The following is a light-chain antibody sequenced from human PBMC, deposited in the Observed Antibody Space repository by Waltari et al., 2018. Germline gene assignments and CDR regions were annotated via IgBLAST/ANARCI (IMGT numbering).Light chain of an antibody. CDR3: NSRDSSGNHLV. CDR1: SLRSYY. V-gene: IGLV3-19*01. CDR2: GKN. J-gene: IGLJ2*01. Sequence: SSELTQDPAVSVALGQTVRITCQGDSLRSYYASWYQQKPGQAPVLVLYGKNNRPSGIPDLFSGSSSGNTASLTIAGAQAEDEADYYCNSRDSSGNHLVFGGGTKLTVL.